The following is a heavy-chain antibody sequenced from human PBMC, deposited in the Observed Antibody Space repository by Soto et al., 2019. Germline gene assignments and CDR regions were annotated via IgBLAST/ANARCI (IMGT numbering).Heavy chain of an antibody. J-gene: IGHJ5*02. CDR3: ARDLKCSSTSCRNWFDP. V-gene: IGHV1-18*01. CDR1: GYSFTNYG. D-gene: IGHD2-2*01. Sequence: ASVKVSCKASGYSFTNYGVTWVRQAPGQGLEWMGWMNANNGNTNYAQKLQGRVTMTTDTSTSTAYMKLRSLRSDDTAVYYCARDLKCSSTSCRNWFDPWGQGTLVTVSS. CDR2: MNANNGNT.